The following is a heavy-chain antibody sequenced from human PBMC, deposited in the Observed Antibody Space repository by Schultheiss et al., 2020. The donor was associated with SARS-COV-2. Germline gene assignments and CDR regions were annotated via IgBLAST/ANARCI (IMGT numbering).Heavy chain of an antibody. Sequence: SETLSLTCTVSGGSISSGGYYWSWIRQHPGKGLEWIGYIYYSGSTYYNPSLKSRVTISVDTSKNQFSLKLSSVTAADTAVYYCARPSYDSSGYYYEEGAFDIWGQGTMVTVSS. V-gene: IGHV4-31*03. J-gene: IGHJ3*02. CDR2: IYYSGST. D-gene: IGHD3-22*01. CDR3: ARPSYDSSGYYYEEGAFDI. CDR1: GGSISSGGYY.